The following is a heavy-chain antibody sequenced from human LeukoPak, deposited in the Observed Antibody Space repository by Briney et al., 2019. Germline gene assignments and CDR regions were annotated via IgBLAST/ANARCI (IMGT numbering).Heavy chain of an antibody. D-gene: IGHD2-2*01. V-gene: IGHV3-30-3*01. J-gene: IGHJ4*02. CDR1: GFTFRSYA. Sequence: GGSLRLSCAASGFTFRSYAMHWVRQAPGKGLEWVAVISYDGSNKYYADSVTGRFTISRDNSKNTLDLQMNSLRAEDTAVYYCARPLGYCSSTSCYEWGYWGQGTLVTVSS. CDR3: ARPLGYCSSTSCYEWGY. CDR2: ISYDGSNK.